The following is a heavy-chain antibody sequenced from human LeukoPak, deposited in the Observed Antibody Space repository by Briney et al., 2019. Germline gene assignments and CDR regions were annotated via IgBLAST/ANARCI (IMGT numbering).Heavy chain of an antibody. V-gene: IGHV3-49*03. Sequence: GGSLRLSCAASGFTFSTYAMSWFRQAPGKGLEWVGLIRSKAYGGTTEYAASVKGRFTISRDDSKSIAYLQMNSLKTEDTAVYYCIRDRYSYGYAPGEYWGQGTLVTVSS. CDR3: IRDRYSYGYAPGEY. J-gene: IGHJ4*02. D-gene: IGHD5-18*01. CDR1: GFTFSTYA. CDR2: IRSKAYGGTT.